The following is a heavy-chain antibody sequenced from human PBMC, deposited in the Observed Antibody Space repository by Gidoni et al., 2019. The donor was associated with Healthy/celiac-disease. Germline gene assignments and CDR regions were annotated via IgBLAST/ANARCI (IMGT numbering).Heavy chain of an antibody. CDR2: ISWNSGSI. J-gene: IGHJ6*02. CDR1: GFTFDDYA. Sequence: EVQLVESGGGLVQPGRSLRLSCAASGFTFDDYAMHWVRQAPGKGLEWVSGISWNSGSIGYADSVKGRFTISRDNAKNSLYLQMNSLRAEDTALYYCAKGQQLVQYYYGMDVWGQGTTVTVSS. CDR3: AKGQQLVQYYYGMDV. D-gene: IGHD6-6*01. V-gene: IGHV3-9*01.